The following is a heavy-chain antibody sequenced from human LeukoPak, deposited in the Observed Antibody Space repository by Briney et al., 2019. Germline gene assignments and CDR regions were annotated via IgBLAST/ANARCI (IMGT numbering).Heavy chain of an antibody. CDR1: GYSFTSYW. J-gene: IGHJ6*02. D-gene: IGHD2-21*02. CDR3: ARHSNCGGDCQWEEEQYVNYGMDD. Sequence: GESLKISCKGSGYSFTSYWIGWVRPMPGKGLEWMGIIYPGDSDTRYSPSFQGQVTISADKSISTAYLQWSSLKASDTAMYYCARHSNCGGDCQWEEEQYVNYGMDDWGQGTTVTVSS. CDR2: IYPGDSDT. V-gene: IGHV5-51*01.